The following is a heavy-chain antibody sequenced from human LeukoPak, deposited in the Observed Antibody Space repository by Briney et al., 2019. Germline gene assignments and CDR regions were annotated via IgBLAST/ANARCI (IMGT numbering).Heavy chain of an antibody. D-gene: IGHD3-22*01. J-gene: IGHJ3*01. V-gene: IGHV4-39*01. CDR3: ARRERDYDSKGSHAFDV. Sequence: PSDTLSLTCTVSGGSISRSSHYWGWIRQPPGKGLEWIGTMFYTGTTNYNPSLKSRVTISVDTSKNQFSLRLRSVTAADTAVYYCARRERDYDSKGSHAFDVWGHGTKVTVSS. CDR2: MFYTGTT. CDR1: GGSISRSSHY.